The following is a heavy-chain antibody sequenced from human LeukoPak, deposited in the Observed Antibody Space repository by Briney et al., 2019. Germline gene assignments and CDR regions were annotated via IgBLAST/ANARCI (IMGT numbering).Heavy chain of an antibody. V-gene: IGHV4-59*10. CDR2: IYVSGST. CDR3: ARSNYDILTGYSLYFDY. CDR1: GGSFSSYY. J-gene: IGHJ4*02. Sequence: SETPSLTCAVYGGSFSSYYWSWIRQPAGKGLEWIGRIYVSGSTNYNPSLKSRVTMSVDTSKNQFSLRLSSVTAADTAVYYCARSNYDILTGYSLYFDYWGQGTLVTVSS. D-gene: IGHD3-9*01.